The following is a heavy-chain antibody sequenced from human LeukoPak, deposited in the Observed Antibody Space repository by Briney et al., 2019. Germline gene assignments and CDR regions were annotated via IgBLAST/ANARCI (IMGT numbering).Heavy chain of an antibody. J-gene: IGHJ4*02. Sequence: SVKVSCKASGFTFTSSAVQWVRQARGQRLEWIGWIVVGSGNTNYAQKFQERVTITRDMSTSTAYMELSSLRSEDTAVYYCAAEPYSSSWYMSIRDWGQGTLVTVSS. D-gene: IGHD6-13*01. CDR3: AAEPYSSSWYMSIRD. CDR1: GFTFTSSA. V-gene: IGHV1-58*01. CDR2: IVVGSGNT.